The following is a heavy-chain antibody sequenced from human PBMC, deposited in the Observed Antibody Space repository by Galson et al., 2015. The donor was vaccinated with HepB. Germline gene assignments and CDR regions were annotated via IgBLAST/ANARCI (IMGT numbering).Heavy chain of an antibody. Sequence: QSGAAVEKPGESLRISCTGSGYSFTSYWINWVRQMSAKGLELMGRTDPSDSYTQSTPSFQGHVTISDDKSITTAHLQWSSLKASDTAMYYCAISPNYNYGKTWGYWGQGTLVTVSS. J-gene: IGHJ4*02. D-gene: IGHD5-18*01. CDR3: AISPNYNYGKTWGY. V-gene: IGHV5-10-1*03. CDR1: GYSFTSYW. CDR2: TDPSDSYT.